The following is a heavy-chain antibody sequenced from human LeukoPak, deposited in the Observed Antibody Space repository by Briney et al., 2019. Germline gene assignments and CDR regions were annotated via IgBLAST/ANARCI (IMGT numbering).Heavy chain of an antibody. CDR3: ARALRYFDWLYGGNPTLGY. V-gene: IGHV3-23*01. CDR2: TSGSGRSI. CDR1: GFTFSSYA. J-gene: IGHJ4*02. D-gene: IGHD3-9*01. Sequence: PGGSLRLSCAASGFTFSSYAMSWVRQAPGKGLEWVSGTSGSGRSIHYADSVKGRFTISRDNSKNTLYLQMNSLRAEDTAVYYCARALRYFDWLYGGNPTLGYWGQGTLVTVSS.